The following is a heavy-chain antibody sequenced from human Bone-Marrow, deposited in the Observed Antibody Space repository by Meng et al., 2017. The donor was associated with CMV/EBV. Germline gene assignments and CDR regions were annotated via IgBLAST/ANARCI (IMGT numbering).Heavy chain of an antibody. CDR2: INWNGGST. Sequence: GESLKISCAASGFTFDDYGMSWVRQAPGKGLEWVSGINWNGGSTGYADSVKGRFTISRDNAKNSLYLQMNSLRAEDTAVYYCAREHRWSPNWFDPWGQGTLVTVSS. CDR1: GFTFDDYG. J-gene: IGHJ5*02. CDR3: AREHRWSPNWFDP. D-gene: IGHD1-26*01. V-gene: IGHV3-20*04.